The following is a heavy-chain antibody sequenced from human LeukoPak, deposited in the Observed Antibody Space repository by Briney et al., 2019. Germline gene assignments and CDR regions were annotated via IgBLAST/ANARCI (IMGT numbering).Heavy chain of an antibody. CDR3: ARTGAPYSSSSGYYYYMDV. D-gene: IGHD6-6*01. V-gene: IGHV1-2*02. CDR1: GYTFTGYY. J-gene: IGHJ6*03. Sequence: GASVKVSCKASGYTFTGYYMHWVRQAPGQGLEWMGWINPSSGGTNYAQKFQGRVTMTRDTSISTAYMELSRLRSDDTAVYYCARTGAPYSSSSGYYYYMDVWGKGTTVTVSS. CDR2: INPSSGGT.